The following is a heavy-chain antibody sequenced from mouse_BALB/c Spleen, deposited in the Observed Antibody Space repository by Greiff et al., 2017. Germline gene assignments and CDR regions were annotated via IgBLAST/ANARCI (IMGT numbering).Heavy chain of an antibody. CDR1: GFTFTDYY. V-gene: IGHV7-3*02. Sequence: DVKLVESGGGLVQPGGSLRLSCATSGFTFTDYYMSWVRQPPGKALEWLGFIRNKANGYTTEYSASVKGRFTISRDNSQSILYLQMNTLRAEDSATYYCARNDGGVYYAMEYWGQGTSVTVSS. CDR2: IRNKANGYTT. CDR3: ARNDGGVYYAMEY. J-gene: IGHJ4*01. D-gene: IGHD2-12*01.